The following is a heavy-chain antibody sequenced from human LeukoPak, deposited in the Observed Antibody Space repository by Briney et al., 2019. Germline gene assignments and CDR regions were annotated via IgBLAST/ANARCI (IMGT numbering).Heavy chain of an antibody. CDR2: ISADSATT. CDR3: ARKSASGNYPLDY. CDR1: GFNFGSYS. D-gene: IGHD3-10*01. Sequence: GGSLRLSCAASGFNFGSYSMTWVRQAPGKGLEWVSAISADSATTFYADSVKGRFTISRDNAKNTVFLQMSSLRAEDTALYYCARKSASGNYPLDYWGQGTLVTVSS. V-gene: IGHV3-23*01. J-gene: IGHJ4*02.